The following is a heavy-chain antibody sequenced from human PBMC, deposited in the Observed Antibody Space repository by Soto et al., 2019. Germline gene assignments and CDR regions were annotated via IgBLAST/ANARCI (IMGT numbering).Heavy chain of an antibody. J-gene: IGHJ4*02. CDR1: GFTFSSYS. Sequence: GGSLRLSCSASGFTFSSYSMNWVRLAPGKGLEWLSYISGSGNTAYYADSVKGRFTIARDNAQKSLYLQLNNLRDDDTAMYYCARDPKSGNQRLYFDSWDQGTLVTVSS. D-gene: IGHD3-3*01. CDR2: ISGSGNTA. CDR3: ARDPKSGNQRLYFDS. V-gene: IGHV3-48*02.